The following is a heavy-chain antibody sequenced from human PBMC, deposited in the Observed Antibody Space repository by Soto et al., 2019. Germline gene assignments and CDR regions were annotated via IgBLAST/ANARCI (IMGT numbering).Heavy chain of an antibody. D-gene: IGHD6-13*01. CDR1: GYTFTSYY. Sequence: ASVKVSFKASGYTFTSYYMHWVRQAPGQGLEWMGIINPSGGSTSYAQKFQGRVTMTRDTSTSTVYMELSSLRSEDTAVYYCARGSPSLSSRSWYDFDYWGQGTLVTVSS. CDR3: ARGSPSLSSRSWYDFDY. CDR2: INPSGGST. V-gene: IGHV1-46*01. J-gene: IGHJ4*02.